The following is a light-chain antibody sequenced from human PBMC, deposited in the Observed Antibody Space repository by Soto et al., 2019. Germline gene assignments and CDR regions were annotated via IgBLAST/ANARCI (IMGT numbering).Light chain of an antibody. V-gene: IGKV3-20*01. Sequence: EIVLTQSPGTLSLSPGERATLSCRASQSVNSFYLAWYRQKPGQAPRLLIYDTSTRATGIPDRFSGSGSGTDFTLTISGLEPEDFAVYYCHHYGSSRTFGQGTKVDIK. J-gene: IGKJ1*01. CDR2: DTS. CDR3: HHYGSSRT. CDR1: QSVNSFY.